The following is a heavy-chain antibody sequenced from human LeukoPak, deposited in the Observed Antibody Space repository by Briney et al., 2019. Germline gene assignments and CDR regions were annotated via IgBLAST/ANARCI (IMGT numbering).Heavy chain of an antibody. Sequence: GGSLRLSCAASGFTFSSYAMHWVRQAPDKGLEWVAVISYDGSNKYYADSVKGRFTISRDNSKNTLYLQMNSLRAEDTAVYYCARDSIAAAGTNAFDIWGQGTMVTVSS. V-gene: IGHV3-30*04. CDR2: ISYDGSNK. J-gene: IGHJ3*02. CDR1: GFTFSSYA. CDR3: ARDSIAAAGTNAFDI. D-gene: IGHD6-13*01.